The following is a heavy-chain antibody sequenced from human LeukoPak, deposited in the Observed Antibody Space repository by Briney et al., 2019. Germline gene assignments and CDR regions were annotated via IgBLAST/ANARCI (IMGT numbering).Heavy chain of an antibody. CDR3: VALRITMIAF. V-gene: IGHV3-74*01. D-gene: IGHD3-22*01. Sequence: GGSLRLSCAASGFTFCSYWMHWVRQAPGKGLVWVSRINSDGSSTSYADSVKGRFTISRDNAKNTLYLQMNSLRPEVTAVYYCVALRITMIAFWGQGTLVTVSS. CDR2: INSDGSST. J-gene: IGHJ1*01. CDR1: GFTFCSYW.